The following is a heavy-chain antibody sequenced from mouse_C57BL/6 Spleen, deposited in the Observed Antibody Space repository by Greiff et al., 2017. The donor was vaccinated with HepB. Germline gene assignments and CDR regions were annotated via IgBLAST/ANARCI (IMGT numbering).Heavy chain of an antibody. CDR1: GYTFTSYW. D-gene: IGHD3-1*01. J-gene: IGHJ3*01. CDR2: IHPSDSDT. CDR3: AIRHSSGYVWFAY. Sequence: QVQLKQPGAELVKPGASVKVSCKASGYTFTSYWMHWVKQRPGQGLEWIGRIHPSDSDTNYNQKFKGKATLTVDKSSSTAYMQLSSLTSEDSAVYYCAIRHSSGYVWFAYWGQGTLVTVSA. V-gene: IGHV1-74*01.